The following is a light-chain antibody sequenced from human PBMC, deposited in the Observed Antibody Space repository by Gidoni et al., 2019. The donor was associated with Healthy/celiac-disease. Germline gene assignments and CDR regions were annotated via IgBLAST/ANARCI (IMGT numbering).Light chain of an antibody. CDR1: SSDVGCYNY. V-gene: IGLV2-14*01. CDR3: SSYTSSSTHYV. J-gene: IGLJ1*01. CDR2: EVS. Sequence: QSALTQPASVSGSPGQSITISCTGTSSDVGCYNYVSWYQQHPGKAPKLMIYEVSNRPSGVSNRFSGSKSGNTASLTISGLQAEDEADYYCSSYTSSSTHYVFGTGTKVTVL.